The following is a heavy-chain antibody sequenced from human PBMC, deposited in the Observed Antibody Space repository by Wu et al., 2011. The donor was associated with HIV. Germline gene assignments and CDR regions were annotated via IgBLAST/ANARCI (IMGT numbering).Heavy chain of an antibody. CDR2: IIPIFGTA. V-gene: IGHV1-69*14. D-gene: IGHD2/OR15-2a*01. J-gene: IGHJ1*01. Sequence: VQLVQAGAEVKRPGSSVKVSCKASGGTFSSYAISWVRQAPGQGLEWMGRIIPIFGTANYAQNFQSRLTLTADKSTSTAYMELSSLRSEDTAVYYCATDPTIVGEGWGQGTRVTVSS. CDR1: GGTFSSYA. CDR3: ATDPTIVGEG.